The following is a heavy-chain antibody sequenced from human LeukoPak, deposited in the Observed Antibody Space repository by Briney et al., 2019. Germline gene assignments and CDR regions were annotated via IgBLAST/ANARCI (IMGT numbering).Heavy chain of an antibody. Sequence: GGSLRLSCAASGFSFITYGMHWVRQAPGKGLEWVAVISYDGSNKYYADSVKGRFTISRDNSKNTLYLQMNSLRAEDTAVYYCAKGSYARQGYCSGGSCYDYYYYGMDVWGQGTTVTVSS. CDR2: ISYDGSNK. V-gene: IGHV3-30*18. CDR3: AKGSYARQGYCSGGSCYDYYYYGMDV. D-gene: IGHD2-15*01. J-gene: IGHJ6*02. CDR1: GFSFITYG.